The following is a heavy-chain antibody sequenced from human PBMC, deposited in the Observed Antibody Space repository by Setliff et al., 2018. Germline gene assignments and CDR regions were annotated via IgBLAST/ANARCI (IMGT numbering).Heavy chain of an antibody. J-gene: IGHJ3*02. V-gene: IGHV3-21*01. CDR3: ASAGHSGSWFPFDAFHI. CDR1: GFTFSTHS. CDR2: ISRSSTYI. Sequence: ETLSLTCADSGFTFSTHSMNWVRQAPGKGLEWVSSISRSSTYIYYADSMKGRSTISRDNAKNSLYLQMNSLRAEDTAVYYCASAGHSGSWFPFDAFHIWGQGTKVTVSS. D-gene: IGHD6-13*01.